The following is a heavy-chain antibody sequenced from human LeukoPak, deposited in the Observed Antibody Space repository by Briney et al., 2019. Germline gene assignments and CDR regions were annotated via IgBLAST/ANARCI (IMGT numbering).Heavy chain of an antibody. CDR3: ARQGIVLRYFDWLSKKGPNWFDP. J-gene: IGHJ5*02. CDR1: GGSISSYY. D-gene: IGHD3-9*01. V-gene: IGHV4-59*08. Sequence: SETLSLTCTVSGGSISSYYWSWIRQPPGKGLEWIGYIYYSGSTNYNPSLKSRVTISVDTSKNQFSLKLSSVTAADTAVYYCARQGIVLRYFDWLSKKGPNWFDPWGQGTLVTVSS. CDR2: IYYSGST.